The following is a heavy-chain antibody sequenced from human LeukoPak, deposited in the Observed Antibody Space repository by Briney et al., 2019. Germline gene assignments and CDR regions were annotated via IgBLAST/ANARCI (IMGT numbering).Heavy chain of an antibody. J-gene: IGHJ3*02. CDR3: ARAGYSSSWYDGAFDI. Sequence: PGGSLRLSCAASGFTFSSYSMNWVRQAPGKGLEWVSSISSSSSYIYYADSVKGRFTISRDNAKNSLYLQMNSLRAEDTALYYCARAGYSSSWYDGAFDIWGQGTMVTVSS. V-gene: IGHV3-21*04. CDR2: ISSSSSYI. CDR1: GFTFSSYS. D-gene: IGHD6-13*01.